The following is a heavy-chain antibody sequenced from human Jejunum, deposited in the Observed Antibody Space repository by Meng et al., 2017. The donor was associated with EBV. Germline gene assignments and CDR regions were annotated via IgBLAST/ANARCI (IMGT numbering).Heavy chain of an antibody. V-gene: IGHV1-69*01. CDR1: GITFNNST. CDR2: IMPMFGTV. CDR3: ARERNYYGSGSYESFDY. Sequence: QVQLVQSGAEVKKPGSSVKVACKTSGITFNNSTISWVRQAPGQGLEWMGGIMPMFGTVSYARKFQGRVTITADASTSTAYMEMSSLTSEDTAVYYCARERNYYGSGSYESFDYWGQGTLGNVSS. J-gene: IGHJ4*02. D-gene: IGHD3-10*01.